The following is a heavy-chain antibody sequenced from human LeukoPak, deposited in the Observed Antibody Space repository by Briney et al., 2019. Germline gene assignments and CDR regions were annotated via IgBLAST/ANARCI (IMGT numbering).Heavy chain of an antibody. CDR1: GFTFSSYS. CDR3: VKVPSSGWYGDY. V-gene: IGHV3-64D*06. J-gene: IGHJ4*02. D-gene: IGHD6-19*01. Sequence: GGSLRLSCSASGFTFSSYSMHWVRQAPGKGLEYVSAITGNGGSTYHADSVRVRFTISRDNSNNTLYLQMSSLRAEDTAVYYCVKVPSSGWYGDYWGQGTLVTVSS. CDR2: ITGNGGST.